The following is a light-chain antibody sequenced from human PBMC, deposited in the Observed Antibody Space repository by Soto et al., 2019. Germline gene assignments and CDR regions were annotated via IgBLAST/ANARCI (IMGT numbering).Light chain of an antibody. Sequence: EIVMTQSPATLSVSPGERATLSCRASQSVSNNLAWYQQKPGQAPRPVFYGASTRATGIPARFSGSGSGTEFTLTISSLQSEDFAVYYCQQYNNWPRTFGQGTKVEIK. V-gene: IGKV3-15*01. J-gene: IGKJ1*01. CDR2: GAS. CDR1: QSVSNN. CDR3: QQYNNWPRT.